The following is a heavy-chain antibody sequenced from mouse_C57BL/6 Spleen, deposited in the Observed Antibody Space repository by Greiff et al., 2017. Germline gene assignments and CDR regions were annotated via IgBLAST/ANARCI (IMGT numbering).Heavy chain of an antibody. J-gene: IGHJ2*01. D-gene: IGHD4-1*01. CDR2: INPGSGGT. Sequence: QVQLQQSRAELVRPGTSVKVSCKASGYAFTNYLIEWVKQRPGQGLEWIGVINPGSGGTNYNEKFKGKATLTADKSSSTAYMQLSSLTSEDSAVYFCLTGNFDYWGQGTTLTVSS. V-gene: IGHV1-54*01. CDR1: GYAFTNYL. CDR3: LTGNFDY.